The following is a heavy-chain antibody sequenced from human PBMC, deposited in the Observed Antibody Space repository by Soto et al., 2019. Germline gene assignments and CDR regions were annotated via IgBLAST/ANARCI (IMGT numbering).Heavy chain of an antibody. CDR3: ARVHEDHDLNPTGYYYMDV. CDR2: IYYSGST. CDR1: GGSMSSYY. V-gene: IGHV4-59*01. J-gene: IGHJ6*03. Sequence: QVQLQESGPGLVKPSETLSLTCTVSGGSMSSYYWSWIRQPPGKGLEWIGYIYYSGSTNYNPSLKSRVTISVDTSKNQFSLKLSSVTATDTAVYYCARVHEDHDLNPTGYYYMDVWGKGTTVTVSS. D-gene: IGHD1-1*01.